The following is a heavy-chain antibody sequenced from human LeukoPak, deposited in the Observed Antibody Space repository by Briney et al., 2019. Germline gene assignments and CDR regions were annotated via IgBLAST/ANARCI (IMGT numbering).Heavy chain of an antibody. CDR3: ARDQIAVAPWENWFDP. Sequence: PGGSRRLSCAASGFTFSSYAMHWVRQAPGKGLEWVAVISYDGSNKYYADSVKGRFTISRDNSKNTLYLQMNSLRAEDTAVYYCARDQIAVAPWENWFDPWGQGTLVTVSS. J-gene: IGHJ5*02. V-gene: IGHV3-30-3*01. CDR1: GFTFSSYA. CDR2: ISYDGSNK. D-gene: IGHD6-19*01.